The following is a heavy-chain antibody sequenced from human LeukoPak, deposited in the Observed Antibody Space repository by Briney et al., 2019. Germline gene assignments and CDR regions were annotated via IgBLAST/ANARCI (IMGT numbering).Heavy chain of an antibody. J-gene: IGHJ4*02. CDR2: IYPGDSDT. V-gene: IGHV5-51*01. CDR3: ARHRPYSSGWRHFDY. CDR1: GYSFTSYW. Sequence: GESLRISCKGSGYSFTSYWIGWVRQMPGKGLEWMGIIYPGDSDTRYSPSFQGQVTISADKSISTAYLQWSSLTASDTAMYYCARHRPYSSGWRHFDYWGQGTLVTVSS. D-gene: IGHD6-19*01.